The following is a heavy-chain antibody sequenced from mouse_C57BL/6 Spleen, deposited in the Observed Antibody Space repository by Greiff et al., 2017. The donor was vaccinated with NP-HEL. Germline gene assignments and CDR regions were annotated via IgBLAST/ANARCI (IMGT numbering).Heavy chain of an antibody. D-gene: IGHD2-4*01. CDR1: GYTFTSYW. CDR2: IYPRNSDT. CDR3: TRSIYYDYDGGWYFDV. Sequence: EVQLVESGTVLARPGASVKMSCKTSGYTFTSYWMHWVKQRPGQGLEWIGAIYPRNSDTSYNQKFKGKAKLTAVTSASTAYMELSSLTNEDSAVYYCTRSIYYDYDGGWYFDVWGTGTTVTVSS. J-gene: IGHJ1*03. V-gene: IGHV1-5*01.